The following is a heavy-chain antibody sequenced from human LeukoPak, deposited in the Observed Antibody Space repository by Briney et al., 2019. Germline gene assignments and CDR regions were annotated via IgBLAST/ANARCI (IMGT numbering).Heavy chain of an antibody. CDR2: ISYDGSNK. J-gene: IGHJ4*02. Sequence: GRSLRLSCAASGFTFSSYAMHWVRQAPGKGLEWVAVISYDGSNKYYADSVKGRFTISRDNSKNTLFLQMNSLRAEDTAIYYCAKLKGSSWYGAGDYWGQGTLVTVSS. V-gene: IGHV3-30-3*02. D-gene: IGHD6-13*01. CDR3: AKLKGSSWYGAGDY. CDR1: GFTFSSYA.